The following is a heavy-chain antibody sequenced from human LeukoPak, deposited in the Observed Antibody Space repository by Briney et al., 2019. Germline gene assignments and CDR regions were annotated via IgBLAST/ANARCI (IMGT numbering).Heavy chain of an antibody. D-gene: IGHD3-10*01. V-gene: IGHV3-23*01. CDR1: ALTFISYA. CDR3: AKRPRGNYLDPFDY. CDR2: ISGSGGST. J-gene: IGHJ4*02. Sequence: GGCLRLACRVYALTFISYAIGSVRQAPGKGLEWVSCISGSGGSTYYADSVKGRFTISRDNSKNRLYLQMNSLRAEATAVYYSAKRPRGNYLDPFDYWGQGTLVTVSS.